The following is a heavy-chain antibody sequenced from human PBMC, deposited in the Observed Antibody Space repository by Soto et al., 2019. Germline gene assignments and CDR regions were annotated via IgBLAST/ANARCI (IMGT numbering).Heavy chain of an antibody. Sequence: QITLKESGPTLVKPTQTLTLTCTFSGFSLSTSGVGVGWIRQPPGKALEWLALIYWDDNKHYSPSLKSRTTITKDTSNNHVVLTMTNMDPVDTATYYCARDSSDWYGFDYWGQGTLVTVSP. CDR3: ARDSSDWYGFDY. J-gene: IGHJ4*02. V-gene: IGHV2-5*02. CDR2: IYWDDNK. CDR1: GFSLSTSGVG. D-gene: IGHD6-19*01.